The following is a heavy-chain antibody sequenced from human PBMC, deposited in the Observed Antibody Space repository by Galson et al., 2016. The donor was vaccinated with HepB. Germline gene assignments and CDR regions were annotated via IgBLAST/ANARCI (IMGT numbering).Heavy chain of an antibody. CDR2: ICTAGDT. CDR3: ARGVGHDFWSSNYGFDY. Sequence: SLRLSCAASGFAFSSFDMHWVRQATGKGLEWVSAICTAGDTYYPDAVKGRFTISRENAKKALSLQMNSLRDEDTAVYYCARGVGHDFWSSNYGFDYWGQGILVTVSS. CDR1: GFAFSSFD. J-gene: IGHJ4*02. D-gene: IGHD3-3*01. V-gene: IGHV3-13*01.